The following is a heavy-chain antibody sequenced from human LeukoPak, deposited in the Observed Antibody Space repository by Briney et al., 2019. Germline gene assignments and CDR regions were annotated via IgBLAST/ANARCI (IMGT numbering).Heavy chain of an antibody. V-gene: IGHV3-49*04. CDR1: GFTFGDYA. CDR3: TRGGVPAAMASQGWNYEMGY. J-gene: IGHJ4*02. D-gene: IGHD2-2*01. Sequence: QAGGSLRLSCTASGFTFGDYAMSWVRQAPGKGLEWVGFIRSKAYGGTTEYAASVKGRFTISRDDSKSIAYLQMNSLKTEDTAVYYCTRGGVPAAMASQGWNYEMGYWGQGTLVTVSS. CDR2: IRSKAYGGTT.